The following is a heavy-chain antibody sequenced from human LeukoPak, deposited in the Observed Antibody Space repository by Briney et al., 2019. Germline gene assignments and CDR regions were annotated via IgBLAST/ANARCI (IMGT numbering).Heavy chain of an antibody. CDR1: GGSISSSSYY. D-gene: IGHD3-10*01. Sequence: PSETLSLTCTVSGGSISSSSYYWGWIREPPGKGLGWIGGVYYSGGTYYTPSLKSRVTISVDTSPSPFSLKLSSVTAADTAVYYCARQAMVRGVIITRFDYWGQGTLVTVSS. CDR2: VYYSGGT. CDR3: ARQAMVRGVIITRFDY. V-gene: IGHV4-39*01. J-gene: IGHJ4*02.